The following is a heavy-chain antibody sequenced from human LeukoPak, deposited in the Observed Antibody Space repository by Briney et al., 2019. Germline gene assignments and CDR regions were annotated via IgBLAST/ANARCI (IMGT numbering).Heavy chain of an antibody. D-gene: IGHD6-19*01. CDR1: GASVNAYF. Sequence: SETLSLTCTVSGASVNAYFWSWIRQPAGKGLEWIGRISITEGTNYDPSLKSRVTMSVDTSKNQFSLTLTSMTAADTAVYYCARLRRDSSGWYADDYWGQGTLVTVSS. CDR2: ISITEGT. V-gene: IGHV4-4*07. CDR3: ARLRRDSSGWYADDY. J-gene: IGHJ4*02.